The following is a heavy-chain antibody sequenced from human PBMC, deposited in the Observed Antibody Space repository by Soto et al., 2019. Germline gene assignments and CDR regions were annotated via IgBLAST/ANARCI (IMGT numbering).Heavy chain of an antibody. V-gene: IGHV3-23*01. Sequence: LRLSCAASGFTFSSYAMSWVRQAPGKGLEWVSAISGSGGSTYYADSVKGRFTISRDNSKNTLYLQMNSLRAEDTAVYYCAKRSGNNFDFFDWGQGALVTVSS. CDR3: AKRSGNNFDFFD. CDR2: ISGSGGST. CDR1: GFTFSSYA. D-gene: IGHD3-3*01. J-gene: IGHJ4*02.